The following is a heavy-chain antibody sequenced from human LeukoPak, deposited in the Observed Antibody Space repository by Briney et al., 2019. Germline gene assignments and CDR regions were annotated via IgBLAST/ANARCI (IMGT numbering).Heavy chain of an antibody. V-gene: IGHV4-4*02. Sequence: SETLSLTCAVSGGSISSSNWWSWVRQPPGKGLEWIGEIYHSGSTNYNPSLKSRVTISVDKSKNQFSLKLSSVTAADTAVYYCARGYYGSGSYWGGYYYYYMDVWGKGTTVTVSS. CDR1: GGSISSSNW. D-gene: IGHD3-10*01. J-gene: IGHJ6*03. CDR2: IYHSGST. CDR3: ARGYYGSGSYWGGYYYYYMDV.